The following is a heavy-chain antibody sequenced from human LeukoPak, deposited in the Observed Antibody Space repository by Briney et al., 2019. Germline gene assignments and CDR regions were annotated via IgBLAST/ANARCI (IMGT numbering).Heavy chain of an antibody. V-gene: IGHV3-23*01. Sequence: GGSLRLSCAASGFSFSNYAMTWVRQAPGKGLEWVSGIRGSGGTTNYPDSVKGRFTTSRDNSKNTLFLQMNSLRAEDTAVYYCAKGTYCGGDCYSLFDYWGQGTLVTVSS. D-gene: IGHD2-21*02. CDR2: IRGSGGTT. CDR3: AKGTYCGGDCYSLFDY. CDR1: GFSFSNYA. J-gene: IGHJ4*02.